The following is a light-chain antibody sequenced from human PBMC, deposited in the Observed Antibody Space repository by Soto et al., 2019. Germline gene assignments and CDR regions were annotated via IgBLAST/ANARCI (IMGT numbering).Light chain of an antibody. V-gene: IGKV4-1*01. CDR3: QKYNSAPPWT. CDR2: WAS. Sequence: DIVMTQCPETLARSLGERDNNNYRPSQSGLTTDSNNKNYLAWYQHKSGQPPRLLIYWASTRESGVPDRFSGSGSGTAFTLTISSLQPEDVATYYCQKYNSAPPWTFGQGTKVDI. CDR1: QSGLTTDSNNKNY. J-gene: IGKJ1*01.